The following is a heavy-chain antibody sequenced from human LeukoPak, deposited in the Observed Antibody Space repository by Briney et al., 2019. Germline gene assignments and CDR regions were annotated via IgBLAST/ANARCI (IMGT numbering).Heavy chain of an antibody. D-gene: IGHD3-10*01. Sequence: GASVKVSCKASGGTFSSYAISWVRQAPGQGLEWMGGIIPIFGTANYAQKFQGRVTITADKSTSTAYMELSSLRSEDTAVYYCASSVQGYYGSGSPLVYWGQGTLVTVSS. CDR3: ASSVQGYYGSGSPLVY. V-gene: IGHV1-69*06. CDR2: IIPIFGTA. CDR1: GGTFSSYA. J-gene: IGHJ4*02.